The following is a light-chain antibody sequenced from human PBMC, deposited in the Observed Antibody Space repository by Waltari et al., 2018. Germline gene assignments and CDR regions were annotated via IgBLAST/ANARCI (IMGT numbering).Light chain of an antibody. J-gene: IGLJ3*02. V-gene: IGLV2-14*04. CDR2: DVN. Sequence: QQHPHKPPNLLLYDVNNRPPRISIRFAASKSGNTASLPICGLQAENEADYYCSSYTSSSTWVFGGRTKLTVL. CDR3: SSYTSSSTWV.